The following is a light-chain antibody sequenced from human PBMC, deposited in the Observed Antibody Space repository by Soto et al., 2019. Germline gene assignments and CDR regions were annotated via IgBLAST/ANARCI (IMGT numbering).Light chain of an antibody. CDR1: SSNLGTNYD. CDR3: QSYDNFLRVI. CDR2: GNT. Sequence: QSVLTQPPSVSGAPGQNITISCTGSSSNLGTNYDVHWYQRLPETVPKLLIYGNTNRPSGVPDRFSGSKSGTSASLAITGLQAEDEADYYCQSYDNFLRVIFGGGTKVTVL. V-gene: IGLV1-40*01. J-gene: IGLJ2*01.